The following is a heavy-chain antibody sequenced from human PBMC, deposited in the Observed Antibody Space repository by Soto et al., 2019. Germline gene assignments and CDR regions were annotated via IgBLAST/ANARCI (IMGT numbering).Heavy chain of an antibody. CDR2: ISGSSSTI. CDR3: ARWDWTGRIAALAGYFGY. D-gene: IGHD6-6*01. Sequence: GGSLRLSCAASGFTFSSYSMNWVRQAPGKGLEWVSYISGSSSTIYYPDSVKGRFTISRDNAKNSLYLQMNSLRDEDTAVYYCARWDWTGRIAALAGYFGYWSQGTLVTVSS. V-gene: IGHV3-48*02. CDR1: GFTFSSYS. J-gene: IGHJ4*02.